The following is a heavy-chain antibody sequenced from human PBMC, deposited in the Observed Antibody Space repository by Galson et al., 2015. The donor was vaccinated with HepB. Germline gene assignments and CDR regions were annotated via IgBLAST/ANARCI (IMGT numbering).Heavy chain of an antibody. CDR2: INTNTGNP. Sequence: SVKVSCKASGYTFTSYAMNWVRQAPGQGLEWMGWINTNTGNPTYAQGFTGRFVFSLDTSVSTAYLQISSLKAEDTAVYYCARARDCSSTSCYAGQGVNWFDPWGQGTLVTVSS. CDR1: GYTFTSYA. CDR3: ARARDCSSTSCYAGQGVNWFDP. J-gene: IGHJ5*02. V-gene: IGHV7-4-1*02. D-gene: IGHD2-2*01.